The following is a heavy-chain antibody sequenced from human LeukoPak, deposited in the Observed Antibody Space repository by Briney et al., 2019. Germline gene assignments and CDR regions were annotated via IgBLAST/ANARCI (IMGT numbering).Heavy chain of an antibody. D-gene: IGHD2-15*01. Sequence: GESLKISCKGSGYSINSYWIGWVRQMPGKGLEWMGIIYPADSDIRYSPSFQGQVTISADKSISTAYLQWSSLKASDTAMYYCARQEYCSGGSCYTWFDPWGQGTLVIVSS. V-gene: IGHV5-51*01. CDR3: ARQEYCSGGSCYTWFDP. J-gene: IGHJ5*02. CDR1: GYSINSYW. CDR2: IYPADSDI.